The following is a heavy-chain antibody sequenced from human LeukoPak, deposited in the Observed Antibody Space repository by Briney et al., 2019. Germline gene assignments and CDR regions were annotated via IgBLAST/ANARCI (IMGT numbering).Heavy chain of an antibody. Sequence: GGSLRLSCAASGFTFSSYSMNWVRQAPGRGLEWVSSISSSSSYIHYADSVKGRFTISRDNAKNSLYLQMNSLRAEDTAVYYCARGGDFWSGYYTYWGQGTLVTVSS. J-gene: IGHJ4*02. CDR2: ISSSSSYI. D-gene: IGHD3-3*01. V-gene: IGHV3-21*01. CDR1: GFTFSSYS. CDR3: ARGGDFWSGYYTY.